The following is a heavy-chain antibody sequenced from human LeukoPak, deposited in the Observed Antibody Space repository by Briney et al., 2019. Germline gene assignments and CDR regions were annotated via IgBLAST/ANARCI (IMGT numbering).Heavy chain of an antibody. CDR3: ARTSSSWTDFDY. V-gene: IGHV4-38-2*02. D-gene: IGHD6-13*01. CDR2: IYHSGST. Sequence: PSETLSLTCTVSGYSLSSGYYWGWIRQPPGKGLEWIGSIYHSGSTFDNPSLKSRVTISVDTSKNQFSLKLSSVTAADTAVYYCARTSSSWTDFDYWGQGTLVTVSS. CDR1: GYSLSSGYY. J-gene: IGHJ4*02.